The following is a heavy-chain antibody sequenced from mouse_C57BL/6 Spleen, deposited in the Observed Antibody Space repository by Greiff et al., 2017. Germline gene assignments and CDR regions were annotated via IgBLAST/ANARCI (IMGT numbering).Heavy chain of an antibody. CDR2: FYPGSGST. CDR3: ARHEDLTYYGSSYGMAY. V-gene: IGHV1-62-2*01. D-gene: IGHD1-1*01. J-gene: IGHJ3*01. CDR1: GYTFTEYT. Sequence: QVQLQQSGAELVKPGASVKLSCKASGYTFTEYTIHWVKQRSGQGLEWIGWFYPGSGSTKYNEKFKDKATLTAANSSSTFSMRLNILTSNDSAVYCCARHEDLTYYGSSYGMAYWGQGTLVTVSA.